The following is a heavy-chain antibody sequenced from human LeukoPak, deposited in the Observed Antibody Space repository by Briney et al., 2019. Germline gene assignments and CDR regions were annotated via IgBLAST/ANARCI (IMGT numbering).Heavy chain of an antibody. V-gene: IGHV3-23*01. Sequence: GGSLRLSCAASGFSFSSSVMAWVRQAPGQGLEWVTAISASGAATYYADSVKGRFFISRDNSKNTVSLQLYSLRADDAAVYYCASNKSGSYCFDYWGQGTLVTVSS. CDR2: ISASGAAT. CDR1: GFSFSSSV. D-gene: IGHD1-26*01. J-gene: IGHJ4*02. CDR3: ASNKSGSYCFDY.